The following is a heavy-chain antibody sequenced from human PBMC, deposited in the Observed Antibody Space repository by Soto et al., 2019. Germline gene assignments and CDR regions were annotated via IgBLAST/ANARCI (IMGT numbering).Heavy chain of an antibody. V-gene: IGHV3-23*01. D-gene: IGHD3-3*01. Sequence: EVQLLESGGGLVQPGGSLRLSCAASGFTFSSYAMSWVRQAPGKGLEWVSAISGSGGSTYYADSVKGRFTISRDNSKNTLYLQMNSLRAEDTAVYYCAKDLSSYDFWRGPHQNGMDVWGQGTTVTVSS. CDR2: ISGSGGST. J-gene: IGHJ6*02. CDR3: AKDLSSYDFWRGPHQNGMDV. CDR1: GFTFSSYA.